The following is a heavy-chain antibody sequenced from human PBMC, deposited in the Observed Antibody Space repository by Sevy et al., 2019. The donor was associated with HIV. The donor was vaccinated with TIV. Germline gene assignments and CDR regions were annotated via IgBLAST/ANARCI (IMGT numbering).Heavy chain of an antibody. D-gene: IGHD3-22*01. J-gene: IGHJ3*02. CDR2: IYPGDSDT. V-gene: IGHV5-51*01. CDR3: ARRGINYYDSSGYYQGAFDI. Sequence: VESLKISCKGSGYSFTSYWIGWVRQMSGKGLEWMGIIYPGDSDTRYSPSFQGQVTISADKSISTAYLQWSSLKASDTAMYYCARRGINYYDSSGYYQGAFDIWGQGTMVTVSS. CDR1: GYSFTSYW.